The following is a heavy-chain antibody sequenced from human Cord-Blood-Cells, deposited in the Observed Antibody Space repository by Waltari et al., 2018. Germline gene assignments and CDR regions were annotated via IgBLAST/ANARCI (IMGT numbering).Heavy chain of an antibody. D-gene: IGHD3-10*01. J-gene: IGHJ4*02. CDR2: INSDGRST. CDR1: GFTFSSYW. CDR3: ARGGIRFGELYYFDY. V-gene: IGHV3-74*01. Sequence: EVQLVESGGGLVQPGGSLRLSCAASGFTFSSYWMHWVRQAPGKGLVWVSRINSDGRSTSYADSVKGRFTISRDNAKNTLYLQMNSLRAEDTAVYYCARGGIRFGELYYFDYWGQGTLVTVSS.